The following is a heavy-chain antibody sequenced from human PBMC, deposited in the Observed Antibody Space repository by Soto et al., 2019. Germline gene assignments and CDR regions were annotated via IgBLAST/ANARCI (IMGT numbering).Heavy chain of an antibody. CDR3: ARWIFGVGQVEDGMDV. D-gene: IGHD3-3*01. V-gene: IGHV4-30-4*01. CDR1: GGSISSGDYY. CDR2: IYYSGST. J-gene: IGHJ6*02. Sequence: QVQLQESGPGLVKPSQTLSLTCTVSGGSISSGDYYWSWIRQPPGKGLEWIGYIYYSGSTYYNPSLKSRVTISVDTSKNQFSQKLSSVTAADTAVYYCARWIFGVGQVEDGMDVWGQGTTVTVSS.